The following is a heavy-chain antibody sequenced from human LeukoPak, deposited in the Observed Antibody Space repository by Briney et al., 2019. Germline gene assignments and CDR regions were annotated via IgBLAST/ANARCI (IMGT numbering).Heavy chain of an antibody. J-gene: IGHJ4*02. CDR3: ARGGVVQYSNFDY. Sequence: GGSLRLSCAASGFTVSSNYMSWVRQAPGKGLEWVSVIYSGGSTYYADSAKGRFTISRDSSKNTLYPQMNSLRAEDTAVYYCARGGVVQYSNFDYWGQGTLVTVSS. D-gene: IGHD2-15*01. V-gene: IGHV3-53*01. CDR1: GFTVSSNY. CDR2: IYSGGST.